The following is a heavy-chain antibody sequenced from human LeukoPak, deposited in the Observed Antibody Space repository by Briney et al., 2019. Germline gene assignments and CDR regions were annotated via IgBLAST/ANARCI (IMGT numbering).Heavy chain of an antibody. Sequence: SETLSLTCTVSGGSISSGGYYWSWIRQPPGKGLEWIGYIYHSGSTYYNPSLKSRVTISVDTSKNQFSLKLSSVTAADTAVYYCARVPPDIVATMWYFDLWGRGTLVTVSS. CDR2: IYHSGST. CDR1: GGSISSGGYY. V-gene: IGHV4-30-2*01. D-gene: IGHD5-12*01. J-gene: IGHJ2*01. CDR3: ARVPPDIVATMWYFDL.